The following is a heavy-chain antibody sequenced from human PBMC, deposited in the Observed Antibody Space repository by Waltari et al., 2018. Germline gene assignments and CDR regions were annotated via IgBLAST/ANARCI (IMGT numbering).Heavy chain of an antibody. CDR2: VYGGGRT. CDR3: ARDRGRGLYLDS. J-gene: IGHJ4*02. Sequence: QLQLQESGPGLVKPSGTLSLTCGVSGDSMSSTYWWSWVRQPPGKGLEWIGQVYGGGRTNYNPSFASRVTVALDTYNKRFSLTVTSATAADTAVYHCARDRGRGLYLDSWGPGLLVTVSP. D-gene: IGHD5-12*01. CDR1: GDSMSSTYW. V-gene: IGHV4-4*02.